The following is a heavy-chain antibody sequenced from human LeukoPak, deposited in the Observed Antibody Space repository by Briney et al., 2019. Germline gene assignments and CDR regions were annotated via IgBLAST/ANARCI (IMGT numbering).Heavy chain of an antibody. D-gene: IGHD1-14*01. J-gene: IGHJ4*02. CDR2: IYTSGST. V-gene: IGHV4-4*07. CDR1: GGSISSYY. CDR3: ARHRRNLNEDRFREGEPNFDY. Sequence: SETLSLTCTVSGGSISSYYWSWIRQPAGKGLEWIGRIYTSGSTNYNPSLKSRVTMSVDTSKKQFSLKLSSVTAADTAIYYCARHRRNLNEDRFREGEPNFDYWGQGTLVTVSS.